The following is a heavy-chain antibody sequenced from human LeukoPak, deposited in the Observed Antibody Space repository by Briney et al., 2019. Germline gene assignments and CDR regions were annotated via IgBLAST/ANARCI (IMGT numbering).Heavy chain of an antibody. V-gene: IGHV3-30*18. J-gene: IGHJ4*02. CDR2: ISYDGSNK. D-gene: IGHD4-17*01. CDR3: AKERTDYGDSDY. Sequence: GGSLRLSCAASGFTFSSYGMHWVRQAPGKGLEWVAVISYDGSNKYYADSVKGRFTISGDNSKNTLYLQMNSLRAEDTAVYYCAKERTDYGDSDYWGQGTLVTVSS. CDR1: GFTFSSYG.